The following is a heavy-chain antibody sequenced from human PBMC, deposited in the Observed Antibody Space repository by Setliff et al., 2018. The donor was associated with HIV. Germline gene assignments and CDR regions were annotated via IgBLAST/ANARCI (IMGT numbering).Heavy chain of an antibody. Sequence: NPSETLSLTCAVSGDSVSGYYWSWIRQPAGRGLEWIGRVHNSAGSNYNPSLKSRVTMSVDTAKNQLSLKLTAVSAADTAVYYCARDRIEVLADSPHDVFDIWGRGIMVTVSS. CDR1: GDSVSGYY. CDR3: ARDRIEVLADSPHDVFDI. CDR2: VHNSAGS. V-gene: IGHV4-4*07. J-gene: IGHJ3*02. D-gene: IGHD3-22*01.